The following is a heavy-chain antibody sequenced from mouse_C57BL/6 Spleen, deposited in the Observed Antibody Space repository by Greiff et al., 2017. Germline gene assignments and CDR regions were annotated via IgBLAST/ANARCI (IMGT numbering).Heavy chain of an antibody. CDR3: ASAYYAMDY. J-gene: IGHJ4*01. Sequence: EVHLVESGGGLVKPGGSLKLSCAASGFTFSDYGMHWVRQAPEKGLAWVAYISSGSSTIYYADTVKGRFTISRDNAKNTLFLQMTSLRSEDTAMYYCASAYYAMDYWGQGTSVTVSS. CDR2: ISSGSSTI. CDR1: GFTFSDYG. V-gene: IGHV5-17*01.